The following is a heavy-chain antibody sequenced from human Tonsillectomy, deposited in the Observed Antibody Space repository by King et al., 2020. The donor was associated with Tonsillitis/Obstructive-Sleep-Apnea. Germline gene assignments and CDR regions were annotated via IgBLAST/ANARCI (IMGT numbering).Heavy chain of an antibody. CDR3: ARDSRSHYYDTSGYYTFEY. D-gene: IGHD3-22*01. Sequence: VQLVESGAEVKKPGASVKVSCTASGYTFTTYGISWVRQAPGQGLEWMGWISAYNGDTNYAQKLQDRVIMTTDTSTSTAYMEVRSLRSDDTAVYYCARDSRSHYYDTSGYYTFEYWGQGTLVTVSS. J-gene: IGHJ4*02. CDR2: ISAYNGDT. CDR1: GYTFTTYG. V-gene: IGHV1-18*01.